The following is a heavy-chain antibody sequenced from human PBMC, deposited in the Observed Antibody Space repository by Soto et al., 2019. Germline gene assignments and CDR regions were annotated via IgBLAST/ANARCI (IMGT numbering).Heavy chain of an antibody. CDR2: ISGSGGST. CDR1: GLTFSSYA. Sequence: GGSLRLSCAASGLTFSSYAMSWVRQAPGKGLGWVSAISGSGGSTYYADSVKGRFTISRDNSKNTLYLQMNSLRAEDTAVYHCAKDSRRLFDYWGQGTLVTVSS. V-gene: IGHV3-23*01. J-gene: IGHJ4*02. D-gene: IGHD6-25*01. CDR3: AKDSRRLFDY.